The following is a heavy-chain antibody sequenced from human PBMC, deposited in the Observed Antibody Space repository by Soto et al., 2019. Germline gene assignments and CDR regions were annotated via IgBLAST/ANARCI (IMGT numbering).Heavy chain of an antibody. CDR3: ARAVTIFGVVMPPNQLYFDY. Sequence: PSETLSLTCTVSGGSISSGGYYWSWIRQHPGKGLEWIGYIYYSGSTYYNPSLKSRVTISVDTSKNQFSLKLSSVTAADTAVYYCARAVTIFGVVMPPNQLYFDYWGQGTLVTVSS. J-gene: IGHJ4*02. CDR1: GGSISSGGYY. CDR2: IYYSGST. V-gene: IGHV4-31*03. D-gene: IGHD3-3*01.